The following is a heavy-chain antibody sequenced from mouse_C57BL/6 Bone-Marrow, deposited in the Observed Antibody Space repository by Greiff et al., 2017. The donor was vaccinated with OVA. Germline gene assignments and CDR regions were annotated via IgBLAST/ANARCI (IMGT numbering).Heavy chain of an antibody. J-gene: IGHJ2*01. D-gene: IGHD1-1*01. V-gene: IGHV1-54*01. CDR3: ARTGTTVKNYFDY. CDR2: INPGSGGT. Sequence: QVQLQQSGAELVRPGTSVKVSCKASGYAFTNYLIEWVKQRPGQGLEWIGVINPGSGGTNYNEKFKGKATLTADKSSSTAYMQLSSLTSEDSAVYFCARTGTTVKNYFDYWGQGTTLTVSS. CDR1: GYAFTNYL.